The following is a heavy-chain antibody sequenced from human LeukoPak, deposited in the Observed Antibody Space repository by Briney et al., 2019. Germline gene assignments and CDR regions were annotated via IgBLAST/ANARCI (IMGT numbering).Heavy chain of an antibody. CDR3: ARDPFDYGDYVHDWFDP. J-gene: IGHJ5*02. CDR1: GGSFSGYY. Sequence: SETLSLTCAVYGGSFSGYYWSWIRQPPGKGLEWIGEINHSGSTNYNPSLKSRVTISVDTSKNQFSLKLSSVTAADTAVYYCARDPFDYGDYVHDWFDPWGQGTLVTVSS. CDR2: INHSGST. V-gene: IGHV4-34*01. D-gene: IGHD4-17*01.